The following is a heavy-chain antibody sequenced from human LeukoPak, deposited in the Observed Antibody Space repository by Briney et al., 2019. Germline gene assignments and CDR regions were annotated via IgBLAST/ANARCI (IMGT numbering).Heavy chain of an antibody. J-gene: IGHJ3*02. Sequence: SETLSLTCAVYGGSFSGYYWSWIRQPPGKGLEWIGKINHSGSTNYNPSLKSRVTISVDTSKNQFSLKLSSVTAADTAVYYCARQVDVGCSSTSCYGHGAFDIWGQGTVVTVSS. V-gene: IGHV4-34*01. CDR1: GGSFSGYY. D-gene: IGHD2-2*01. CDR3: ARQVDVGCSSTSCYGHGAFDI. CDR2: INHSGST.